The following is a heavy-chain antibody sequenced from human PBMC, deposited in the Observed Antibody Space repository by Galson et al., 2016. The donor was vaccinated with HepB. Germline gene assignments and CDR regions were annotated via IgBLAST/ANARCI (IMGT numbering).Heavy chain of an antibody. CDR1: GFAFSGSA. CDR3: ARDKSFYYYGMDV. V-gene: IGHV3-30-3*01. CDR2: ISYHGSDK. J-gene: IGHJ6*02. Sequence: SLRLSCAASGFAFSGSAMHWVRQAPGKGLEWVAAISYHGSDKYYADSVKGRVTISRDNSNNTLYPQMTSLSPEDTAVYYCARDKSFYYYGMDVWGQGTTVTVSS.